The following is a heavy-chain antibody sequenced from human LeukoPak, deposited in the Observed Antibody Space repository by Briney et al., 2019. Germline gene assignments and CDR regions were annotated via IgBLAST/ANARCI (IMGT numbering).Heavy chain of an antibody. CDR3: TRDVIRGTNLGY. CDR1: GFSVSRNY. J-gene: IGHJ4*02. Sequence: GGSLRLSCAASGFSVSRNYMTWVRQAPGKGLEWVSVIYSGGRTDYADSVKGRFTISRDSSKNTLYLQLRAEDTAVYYCTRDVIRGTNLGYWGQGTLVTVSS. D-gene: IGHD3-10*01. CDR2: IYSGGRT. V-gene: IGHV3-66*02.